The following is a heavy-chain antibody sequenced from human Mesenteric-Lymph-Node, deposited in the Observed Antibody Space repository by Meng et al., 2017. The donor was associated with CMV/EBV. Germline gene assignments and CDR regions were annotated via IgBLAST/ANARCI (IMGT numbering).Heavy chain of an antibody. CDR2: IYYRGST. CDR3: ARSSSGYDSGDY. CDR1: GGSVSDYY. Sequence: CTVSGGSVSDYYWSWIRQPPGEGLEWIGNIYYRGSTNYDPSLKSRATISLDTSKNQFSLKLSSVTAADTAVYYCARSSSGYDSGDYWGQGTLVTVSS. V-gene: IGHV4-59*02. J-gene: IGHJ4*02. D-gene: IGHD5-12*01.